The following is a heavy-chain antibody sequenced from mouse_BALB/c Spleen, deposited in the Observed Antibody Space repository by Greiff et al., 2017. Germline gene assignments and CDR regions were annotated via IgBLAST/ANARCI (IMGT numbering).Heavy chain of an antibody. J-gene: IGHJ2*01. Sequence: EVKLQESGGELVRSGASVKLSCTASGFNIKDYYMHWVKQRPEQGLEWIGWIDPENGDTEYAPKFQGKATMTADTSSNTAYLQLSSLTSEDTAVYYCNARRVYDYRYYFDYWGQGTTLTVSS. V-gene: IGHV14-4*02. CDR2: IDPENGDT. CDR1: GFNIKDYY. D-gene: IGHD2-4*01. CDR3: NARRVYDYRYYFDY.